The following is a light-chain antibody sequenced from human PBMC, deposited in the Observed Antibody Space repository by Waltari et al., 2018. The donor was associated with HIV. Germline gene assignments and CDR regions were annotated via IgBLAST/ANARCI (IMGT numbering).Light chain of an antibody. CDR2: GVT. J-gene: IGLJ2*01. CDR1: TRDIGDF. CDR3: SSTADLESVA. V-gene: IGLV2-14*03. Sequence: SALTQPASVSGSLGQSVTISCTGATRDIGDFVSWYQQLPGRAPQLLFSGVTRGASVNSHCFVASKSGATASLTISRLQADDEGCYYCSSTADLESVAFGGGT.